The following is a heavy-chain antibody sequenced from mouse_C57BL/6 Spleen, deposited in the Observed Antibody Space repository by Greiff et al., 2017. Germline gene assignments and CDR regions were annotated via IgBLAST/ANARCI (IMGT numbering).Heavy chain of an antibody. V-gene: IGHV1-61*01. J-gene: IGHJ2*01. CDR2: IYPSDSET. CDR1: GYTFTSYW. CDR3: ARQGENYFDY. Sequence: QVQLKQPGSELVRPGSSVKLSCKASGYTFTSYWMDWVKQRPGQGLEWIGNIYPSDSETHYNQKFKNKATLTVDKSSSTAYMQLSSLTSEDSAVYYCARQGENYFDYWGQGTTLTVSS. D-gene: IGHD3-3*01.